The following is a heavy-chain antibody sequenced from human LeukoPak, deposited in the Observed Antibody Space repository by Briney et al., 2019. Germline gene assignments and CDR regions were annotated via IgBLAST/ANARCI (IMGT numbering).Heavy chain of an antibody. CDR1: GFTFSSYA. CDR3: ARGTAMAGGGDYFDY. Sequence: GGSLRLSCAASGFTFSSYAMSWVRQAPGKGLEWVSAISGSGGSTYYADSVKGRFTISRDNSKNTLYLQMNSLRAEDTAVYYCARGTAMAGGGDYFDYWGQGTLVTVSS. V-gene: IGHV3-23*01. CDR2: ISGSGGST. D-gene: IGHD5-18*01. J-gene: IGHJ4*02.